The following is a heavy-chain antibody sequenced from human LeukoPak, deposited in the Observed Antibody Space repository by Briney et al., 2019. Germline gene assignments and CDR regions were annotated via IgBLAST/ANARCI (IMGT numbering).Heavy chain of an antibody. CDR1: GFTFSSYG. CDR3: AKDATRASIAVQMDV. J-gene: IGHJ6*04. Sequence: GGTLRLSCAASGFTFSSYGMSWVRQAPGKGLEWVSAISGSGGSTYYADSVKGRFTISRDNSKNTLYLQMNSLRAEDTAVYYCAKDATRASIAVQMDVWGKGTTVTVSS. V-gene: IGHV3-23*01. CDR2: ISGSGGST. D-gene: IGHD6-19*01.